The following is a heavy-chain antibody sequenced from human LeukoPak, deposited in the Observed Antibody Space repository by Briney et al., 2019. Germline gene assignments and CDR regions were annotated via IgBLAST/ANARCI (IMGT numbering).Heavy chain of an antibody. CDR2: VSYDGSKK. D-gene: IGHD6-19*01. CDR1: GFPFSSYA. CDR3: AGGQWLVLGDAFDI. Sequence: GGSLRLSCAASGFPFSSYAMHWVRQAPGKGLEWVAVVSYDGSKKYYADSVKGRFTISRDNAKNSLYLQMNSLRAEDTAVYYCAGGQWLVLGDAFDIWGQGTMVTVSS. J-gene: IGHJ3*02. V-gene: IGHV3-30*04.